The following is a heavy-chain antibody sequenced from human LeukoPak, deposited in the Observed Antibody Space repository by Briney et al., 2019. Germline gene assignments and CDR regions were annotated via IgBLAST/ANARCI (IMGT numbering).Heavy chain of an antibody. CDR1: GFIFTNYF. CDR3: ARAGATVTTNYFDP. J-gene: IGHJ5*02. V-gene: IGHV3-7*03. D-gene: IGHD4-11*01. Sequence: GGSLRLSCAASGFIFTNYFMSWVRQAPGKGLEWVASIKHDGSEKYYVDSVRGRFTISRDNTMNSLYLQMSSLRADDTAVYYCARAGATVTTNYFDPWGQGTLVTVSS. CDR2: IKHDGSEK.